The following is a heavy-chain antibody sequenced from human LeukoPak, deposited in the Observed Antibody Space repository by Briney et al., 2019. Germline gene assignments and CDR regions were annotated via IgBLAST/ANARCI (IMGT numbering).Heavy chain of an antibody. V-gene: IGHV4-59*08. CDR2: IYYSGST. CDR3: ARGLWFGDNHRPTEFDY. D-gene: IGHD3-10*01. J-gene: IGHJ4*02. Sequence: PSETLSLTCTVSGGSISSYYWSWIRQPPGKGLEWIGYIYYSGSTNYNPSLKSRVTISVDTSKNQFSLKLSSVTAADTAVYYCARGLWFGDNHRPTEFDYWGQGTLVTVSS. CDR1: GGSISSYY.